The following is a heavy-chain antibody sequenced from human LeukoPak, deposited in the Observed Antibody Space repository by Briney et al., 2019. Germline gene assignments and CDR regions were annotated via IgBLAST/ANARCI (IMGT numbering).Heavy chain of an antibody. V-gene: IGHV4-34*01. Sequence: PSETLSLTCAVFGGSFSGYYWSWIRQPPGKGLEWIGELNHSRSTNYNPSLKSRVTISVDTSKNQFSMKLASVTAADTAVYYCARGPGVTGVTDYWGQGTLVTVSS. CDR3: ARGPGVTGVTDY. CDR1: GGSFSGYY. CDR2: LNHSRST. D-gene: IGHD4-23*01. J-gene: IGHJ4*02.